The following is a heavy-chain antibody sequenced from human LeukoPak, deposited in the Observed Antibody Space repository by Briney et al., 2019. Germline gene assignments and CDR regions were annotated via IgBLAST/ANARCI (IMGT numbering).Heavy chain of an antibody. CDR3: ATRSNWKPFVPLLAR. J-gene: IGHJ4*02. CDR2: LDPEDGET. V-gene: IGHV1-24*01. CDR1: GYSLTELS. D-gene: IGHD3-10*01. Sequence: ASVKVSCKVSGYSLTELSMHWVRQAPGKGLEWMGGLDPEDGETIYAQKFQGRVTMTEDTSTDTAYMELRSLRSEDTAVYYCATRSNWKPFVPLLARWGQRTLVTVSS.